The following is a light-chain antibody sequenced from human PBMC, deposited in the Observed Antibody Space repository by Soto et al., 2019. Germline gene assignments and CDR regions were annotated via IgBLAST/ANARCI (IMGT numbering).Light chain of an antibody. J-gene: IGKJ1*01. CDR3: QQRSNWPRT. V-gene: IGKV3-11*01. CDR2: DAS. CDR1: QSVSSY. Sequence: EIVLTQSPGTLSVSPGERSTLSFMASQSVSSYLAWYQQKPGQAPRLLIYDASNRATGIPAGFSGSGSGTDFTLTISSLEPEDFAVYYCQQRSNWPRTFGQGTKVDIK.